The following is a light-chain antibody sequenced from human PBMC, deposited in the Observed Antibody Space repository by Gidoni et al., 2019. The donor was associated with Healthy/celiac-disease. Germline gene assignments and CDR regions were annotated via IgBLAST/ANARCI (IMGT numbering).Light chain of an antibody. CDR2: DVS. Sequence: QSALTQPASVSGSPGQSITISCTGTSSDVGGYNYVSWYQQPPGKAPKLMIYDVSNRHSGVSNRFPGSKSGNTASLTISGLQAEDEADYYCSSYTSSSTVVFGGGTKLTVL. CDR1: SSDVGGYNY. V-gene: IGLV2-14*01. J-gene: IGLJ2*01. CDR3: SSYTSSSTVV.